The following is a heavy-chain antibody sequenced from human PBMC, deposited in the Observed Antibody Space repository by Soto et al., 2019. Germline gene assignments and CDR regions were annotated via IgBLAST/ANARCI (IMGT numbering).Heavy chain of an antibody. CDR3: ARVVGNWNYGWFDP. V-gene: IGHV4-61*01. J-gene: IGHJ5*02. CDR1: GGSVSSGSYY. Sequence: QVQLQESGPGLVKPSETLSLTCTVSGGSVSSGSYYWSWIRQPPGKGLEWIGYIYYSGGTTYNPSLKSRVTISVDTSKNQFSRKLSSVTAADTAVYYCARVVGNWNYGWFDPWGQGTLVTVSS. D-gene: IGHD1-7*01. CDR2: IYYSGGT.